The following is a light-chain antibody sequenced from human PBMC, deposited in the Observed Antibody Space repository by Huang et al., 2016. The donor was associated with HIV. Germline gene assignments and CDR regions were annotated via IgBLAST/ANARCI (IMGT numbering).Light chain of an antibody. CDR2: AAS. V-gene: IGKV1-39*01. CDR3: QQSYSTPLT. Sequence: DIQMTQSPSSLSASVGYRVTITCRASQRIRRSLNWYQQKPGKAPKILIYAASSLQSGVPSRFSGSGAGTDFTLTISRLQPEDVATYYCQQSYSTPLTFGGGTKVEIK. J-gene: IGKJ4*01. CDR1: QRIRRS.